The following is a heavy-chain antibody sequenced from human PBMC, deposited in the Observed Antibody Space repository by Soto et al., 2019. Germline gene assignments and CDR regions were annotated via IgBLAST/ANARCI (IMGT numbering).Heavy chain of an antibody. Sequence: SETLSVTCTVSGGSISSGDYYWSWIRQPPGKGLEWIGYIYHSGSTYYNPSLKSRVTISVDTSKNQFSLKLSSVTAADTAVYYCARERPDGAGVDPWGQGTLVTVSS. CDR3: ARERPDGAGVDP. V-gene: IGHV4-30-4*01. CDR2: IYHSGST. D-gene: IGHD3-10*01. J-gene: IGHJ5*02. CDR1: GGSISSGDYY.